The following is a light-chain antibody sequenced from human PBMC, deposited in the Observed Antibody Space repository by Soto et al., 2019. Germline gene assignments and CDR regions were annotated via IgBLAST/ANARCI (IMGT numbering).Light chain of an antibody. CDR3: QQYNSYSEA. V-gene: IGKV1-5*03. CDR1: QSISIW. Sequence: DIQMTQSPSTLSASVGDRVTITCRASQSISIWLAWYQQKPGKAPKLLIYKASSLESGVPSRFSGSGSGTEFTLTISNLQPDDFATYYCQQYNSYSEAFGQGTKVAIK. J-gene: IGKJ1*01. CDR2: KAS.